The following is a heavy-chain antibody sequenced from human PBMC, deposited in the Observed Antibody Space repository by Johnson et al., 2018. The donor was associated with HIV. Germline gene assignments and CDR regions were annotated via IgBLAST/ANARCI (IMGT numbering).Heavy chain of an antibody. J-gene: IGHJ3*02. D-gene: IGHD4-17*01. Sequence: QVQLVESGGGVVQPGRSLRLSCAASGFTFSSYAMHWVRQAPGKGLAWVAVISYDGSNKYYADSVKGRFTISRDNSKNTLYLQMNSLRAEDTAVYYCARWTVTRGAFDIWGQGTMVTVSS. CDR2: ISYDGSNK. V-gene: IGHV3-30-3*01. CDR1: GFTFSSYA. CDR3: ARWTVTRGAFDI.